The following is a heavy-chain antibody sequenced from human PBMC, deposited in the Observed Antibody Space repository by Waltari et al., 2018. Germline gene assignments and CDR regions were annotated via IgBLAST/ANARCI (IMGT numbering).Heavy chain of an antibody. V-gene: IGHV4-34*01. CDR3: ARGGDQFYDFWSGYRLAFDY. CDR1: GGSFSVSY. J-gene: IGHJ4*02. Sequence: QVQLQQWGAGLLKPSETLSLTCAVYGGSFSVSYWSWIRQPPAKGLEWIGEINHSGSTNYNPSLKSRVTISVDTSKNQFALKLSSVTAADTAVYYCARGGDQFYDFWSGYRLAFDYWGQGTLVNVSS. D-gene: IGHD3-3*01. CDR2: INHSGST.